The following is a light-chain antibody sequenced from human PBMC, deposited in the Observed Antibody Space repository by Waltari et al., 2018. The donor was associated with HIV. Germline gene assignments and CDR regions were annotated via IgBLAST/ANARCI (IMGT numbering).Light chain of an antibody. CDR3: QQYNHTPPDT. J-gene: IGKJ2*01. V-gene: IGKV3-15*01. Sequence: ETEKTPHPATLSVSPGQTASLSCTASQSAIRNLAWYQQKPGQAPRLLVYGASTMAASVPSRITGVGSGAEFTLSIRTLQTKDFTIYYCQQYNHTPPDTFGHGPKVDIK. CDR1: QSAIRN. CDR2: GAS.